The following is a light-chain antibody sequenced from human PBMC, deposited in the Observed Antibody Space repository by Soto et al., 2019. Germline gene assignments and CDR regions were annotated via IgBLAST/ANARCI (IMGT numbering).Light chain of an antibody. CDR2: DAS. Sequence: IVFTQSPGTLSLSPGERATLFCSASQSVTSSFLAWYQQKPGQAPRLLIYDASTRATGIPDKFSGSGSGTDFTLTISRLEPEDFAVYYCQQYDTSPRTFGQGTKVDIK. V-gene: IGKV3-20*01. CDR1: QSVTSSF. J-gene: IGKJ1*01. CDR3: QQYDTSPRT.